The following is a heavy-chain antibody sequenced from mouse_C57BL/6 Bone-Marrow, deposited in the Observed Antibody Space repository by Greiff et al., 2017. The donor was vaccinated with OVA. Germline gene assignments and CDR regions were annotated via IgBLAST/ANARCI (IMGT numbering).Heavy chain of an antibody. CDR3: ASDPSTTVVAKGFDY. J-gene: IGHJ2*01. V-gene: IGHV2-6*01. CDR2: IWGVGST. CDR1: GFSLTSYG. D-gene: IGHD1-1*01. Sequence: QVQLKESGPGLVAPSQSLSITCTVSGFSLTSYGVDWVRQSPGKGLEWLGVIWGVGSTNYNSALKSRLSISKDNSKSQVFLKMNSLQTDDTAMYYCASDPSTTVVAKGFDYWGQGTTLTVSS.